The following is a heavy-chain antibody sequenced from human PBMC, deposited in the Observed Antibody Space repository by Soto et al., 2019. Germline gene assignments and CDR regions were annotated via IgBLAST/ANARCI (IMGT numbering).Heavy chain of an antibody. CDR2: IWYDGTQK. Sequence: QVQLEESGGGVVQPGRSLRLSCEASGFTFNTYSMHWVRQPPGKGLEWLAAIWYDGTQKYYADSVKGRFIISRDNSKNTLYLEMNSLRAVDTAVYYCARAGGTTVTGLWHFDSWGQGTLVTVSS. CDR3: ARAGGTTVTGLWHFDS. V-gene: IGHV3-33*01. CDR1: GFTFNTYS. J-gene: IGHJ4*02. D-gene: IGHD4-17*01.